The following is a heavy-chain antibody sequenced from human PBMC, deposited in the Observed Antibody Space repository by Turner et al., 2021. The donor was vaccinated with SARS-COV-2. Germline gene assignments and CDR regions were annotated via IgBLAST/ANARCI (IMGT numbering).Heavy chain of an antibody. Sequence: EVQLVESGGGLVKPGGSLRLSCAASGFTFSTYSMNWVRQAPGKGLEWVSSISSSSIYIYYADSVKGRFTISGDNAKNSLYLQMNSLRAEDTAVYYCAREDDFWSGYHHYGMDVWGQGTTVTVSS. V-gene: IGHV3-21*01. CDR1: GFTFSTYS. J-gene: IGHJ6*02. D-gene: IGHD3-3*01. CDR2: ISSSSIYI. CDR3: AREDDFWSGYHHYGMDV.